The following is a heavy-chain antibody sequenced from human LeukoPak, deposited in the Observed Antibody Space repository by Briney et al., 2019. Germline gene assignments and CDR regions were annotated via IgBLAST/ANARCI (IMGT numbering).Heavy chain of an antibody. CDR3: ARGGSHWFDP. V-gene: IGHV4-61*02. D-gene: IGHD3-10*01. Sequence: SETLSLTCIVSGGSISSGRYYWSWIRQPAGKGLEWIGRIYTSGSTNYNPPLKSRVTISVDTSKNQFSLKLSSGTAADTAVYSCARGGSHWFDPWGQGTLVTVSS. CDR2: IYTSGST. J-gene: IGHJ5*02. CDR1: GGSISSGRYY.